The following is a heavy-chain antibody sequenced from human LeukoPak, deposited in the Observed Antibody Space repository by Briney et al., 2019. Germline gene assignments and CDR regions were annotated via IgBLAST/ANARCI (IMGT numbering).Heavy chain of an antibody. CDR2: IYHSGST. V-gene: IGHV4-4*02. Sequence: SETLSLTCAVSGGSISSSNWWSWVRQPPGKGLEWIGEIYHSGSTNYNPSLKSRVTISVDTSKNQFSLKLSSVTAADTAVYYCAREPRSQYYYDSTIDYWGQGTLVTVSS. D-gene: IGHD3-22*01. J-gene: IGHJ4*02. CDR1: GGSISSSNW. CDR3: AREPRSQYYYDSTIDY.